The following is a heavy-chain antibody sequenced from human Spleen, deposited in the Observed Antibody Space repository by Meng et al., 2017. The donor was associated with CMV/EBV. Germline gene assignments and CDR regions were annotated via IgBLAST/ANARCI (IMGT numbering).Heavy chain of an antibody. J-gene: IGHJ6*02. V-gene: IGHV6-1*01. D-gene: IGHD6-25*01. CDR1: GDSVSSITAA. CDR2: TYSRSKWYN. Sequence: SQTLSLTCVISGDSVSSITAAWNWIRQSPSRGLEWRGRTYSRSKWYNDYAVSVKSRITINADTSKNQFSLQLNSVTPEDTAVYYCARVVSRLLGMDVWGQGTTVTVSS. CDR3: ARVVSRLLGMDV.